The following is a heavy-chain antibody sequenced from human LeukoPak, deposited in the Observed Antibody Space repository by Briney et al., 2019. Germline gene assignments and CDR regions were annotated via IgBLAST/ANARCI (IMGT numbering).Heavy chain of an antibody. Sequence: GGSLRLSCAASGFTFSTYAMSWVRQAPGKGLEWVSAISGSGGSTYYADSVKGRFTISRDNSKTTLYLQMNSLRAEVTAVYYCAKDVCTNGVCYMDYWGQGTLVTVSS. CDR3: AKDVCTNGVCYMDY. D-gene: IGHD2-8*01. J-gene: IGHJ4*02. CDR2: ISGSGGST. CDR1: GFTFSTYA. V-gene: IGHV3-23*01.